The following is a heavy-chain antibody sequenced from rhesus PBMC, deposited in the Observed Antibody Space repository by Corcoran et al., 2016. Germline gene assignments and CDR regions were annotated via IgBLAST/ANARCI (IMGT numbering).Heavy chain of an antibody. J-gene: IGHJ5-1*01. CDR2: MAYEGTKK. Sequence: VQLVESGGGLVPPGGSLRLSCAASGFPFSSYVMHWVRPAPGQWVEVMAYEGTKKYNEESVKDRFTSSRDKSKNMLYLQLNNLKVEDTAVYYCARVPYGSSYNNRFDVWGPGVLVTVSS. CDR3: ARVPYGSSYNNRFDV. D-gene: IGHD4-29*01. V-gene: IGHV3-54*02. CDR1: GFPFSSYV.